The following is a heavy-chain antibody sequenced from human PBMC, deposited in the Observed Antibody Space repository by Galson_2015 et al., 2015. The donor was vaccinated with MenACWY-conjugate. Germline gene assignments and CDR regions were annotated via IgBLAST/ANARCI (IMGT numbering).Heavy chain of an antibody. V-gene: IGHV3-48*04. CDR1: GFTFSSYS. J-gene: IGHJ4*02. Sequence: SLRLSCAASGFTFSSYSMNWVRQAPGKGLEWVSYIRSSSSTIYYADSVKGRFTISRDNVRNSLFPQMNSLRAEDTAVYYCARDSGYGGSLDYWGQGTLVTVSS. CDR3: ARDSGYGGSLDY. CDR2: IRSSSSTI. D-gene: IGHD5-12*01.